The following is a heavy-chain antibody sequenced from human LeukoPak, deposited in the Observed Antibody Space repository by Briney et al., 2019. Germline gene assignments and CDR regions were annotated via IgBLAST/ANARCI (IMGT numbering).Heavy chain of an antibody. CDR1: GFTFSFYS. J-gene: IGHJ4*02. D-gene: IGHD5-18*01. V-gene: IGHV3-21*01. Sequence: GGSLRLSCAASGFTFSFYSMNWVRQAPGKGLEWVSSISSTSSHIYYADSVKVRFTISRDNAKNSLYLQMNSLRAEDTAVYYCARGLGDTVMVTTRVDYWGQGTLVTVSS. CDR2: ISSTSSHI. CDR3: ARGLGDTVMVTTRVDY.